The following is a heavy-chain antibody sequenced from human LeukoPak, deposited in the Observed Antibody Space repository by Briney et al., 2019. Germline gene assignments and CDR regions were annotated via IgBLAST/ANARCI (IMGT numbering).Heavy chain of an antibody. V-gene: IGHV1-18*01. J-gene: IGHJ6*02. CDR3: ARSTTGTTWNYYYFGLDV. CDR2: ISAQNGNT. Sequence: ASVKVSCKASGYSFSSYAITWVRQAPGQGPEWMGWISAQNGNTKYAQKSQARVTMTTDTSRSTAYMELRSLRSDDTAVYYCARSTTGTTWNYYYFGLDVWGQGTTVTVSS. D-gene: IGHD1-1*01. CDR1: GYSFSSYA.